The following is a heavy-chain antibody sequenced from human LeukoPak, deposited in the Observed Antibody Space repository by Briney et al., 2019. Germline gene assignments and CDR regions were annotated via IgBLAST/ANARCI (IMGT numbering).Heavy chain of an antibody. V-gene: IGHV3-53*01. CDR3: ARDGQPVIAAAGTGPPPNWFDP. CDR2: IYSGGST. J-gene: IGHJ5*02. CDR1: GFTVSSNY. D-gene: IGHD6-13*01. Sequence: PGGSLRLSCAASGFTVSSNYMSWVRQAPGKGLEWVSVIYSGGSTYYADSVKGRFTISRDNSKDTLYLQMNSLRAEDTAVYYCARDGQPVIAAAGTGPPPNWFDPWGQGTLVTVSS.